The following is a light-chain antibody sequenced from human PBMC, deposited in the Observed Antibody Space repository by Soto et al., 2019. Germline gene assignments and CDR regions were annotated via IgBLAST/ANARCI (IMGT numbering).Light chain of an antibody. Sequence: QSALTQPRSVSGSPGQSVTISCTGTGSDVGGYNYVSWYQQHPGKAPKLMIFDVSKRPSGVPDHFSGSKSGNTASLTISGLQAEDEADYYCCSYAGSYTWLFGGGTKLTVL. CDR2: DVS. CDR3: CSYAGSYTWL. CDR1: GSDVGGYNY. J-gene: IGLJ3*02. V-gene: IGLV2-11*01.